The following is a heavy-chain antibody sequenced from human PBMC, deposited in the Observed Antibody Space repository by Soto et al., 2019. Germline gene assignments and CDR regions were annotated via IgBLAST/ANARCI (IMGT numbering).Heavy chain of an antibody. Sequence: GTSVKVSGKPSGYGLADYYMHCVRQAHGQGLEWMGWIHPNSGGTKYAQKFQGWVTMTRDTSISTAHMELSRLSSDDTAVYYCARVADQSDAFDIWGQGTLVTVSS. CDR3: ARVADQSDAFDI. D-gene: IGHD6-25*01. CDR2: IHPNSGGT. CDR1: GYGLADYY. V-gene: IGHV1-2*04. J-gene: IGHJ3*02.